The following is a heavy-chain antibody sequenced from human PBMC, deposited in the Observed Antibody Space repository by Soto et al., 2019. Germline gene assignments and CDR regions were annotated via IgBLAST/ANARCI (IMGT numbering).Heavy chain of an antibody. CDR3: ARVLYYGSGSYSPYGMDV. J-gene: IGHJ6*02. D-gene: IGHD3-10*01. Sequence: QVQLVQSGAEVKKPGSSVKVSCKTSGVSFNNNGIAWVRQAPGHGLEWMGGVSPPFRTSNYARKCPGRISITADASTGTVSMELSSLTSEDTSQYYCARVLYYGSGSYSPYGMDVWGQGTTVTVSS. CDR1: GVSFNNNG. V-gene: IGHV1-69*01. CDR2: VSPPFRTS.